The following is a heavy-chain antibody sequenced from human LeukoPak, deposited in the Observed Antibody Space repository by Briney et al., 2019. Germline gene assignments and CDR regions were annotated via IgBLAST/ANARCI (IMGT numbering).Heavy chain of an antibody. CDR1: GFTFSSYA. D-gene: IGHD6-13*01. J-gene: IGHJ5*02. CDR2: ISGSGGST. V-gene: IGHV3-23*01. CDR3: AHSSSWYWFDP. Sequence: GGSLRLSCAASGFTFSSYAMSWVSQAPGKGLEWVSAISGSGGSTYYADSVKGRFTISRDNSKNTLYLQMNSLRAEDTAVHYCAHSSSWYWFDPWGQGTLVTVSS.